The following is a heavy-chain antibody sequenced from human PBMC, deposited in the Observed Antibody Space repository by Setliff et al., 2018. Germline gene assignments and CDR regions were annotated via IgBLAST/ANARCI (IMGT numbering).Heavy chain of an antibody. Sequence: PGGSLRLSCAASGFTFSSYGMHWVRQAPGKGLEWVAFIRYDGSNKYYADSVKGRFTISRDNSKNTLYLQMNSLRAEDTAVYYCVKDLRVGGITYYYYGMDVWGQGTTVTVSS. D-gene: IGHD3-16*01. CDR3: VKDLRVGGITYYYYGMDV. J-gene: IGHJ6*02. V-gene: IGHV3-30*02. CDR1: GFTFSSYG. CDR2: IRYDGSNK.